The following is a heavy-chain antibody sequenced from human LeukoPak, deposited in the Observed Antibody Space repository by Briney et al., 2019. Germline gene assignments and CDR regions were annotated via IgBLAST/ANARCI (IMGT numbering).Heavy chain of an antibody. D-gene: IGHD1-26*01. CDR3: ARRAGELPIDY. CDR2: IYHSGST. V-gene: IGHV4-34*01. CDR1: GGSFSGYY. Sequence: SETLSLTCAVYGGSFSGYYWSWIRQPPGKGLEWIGEIYHSGSTNYNPSLKCRVTISVDKSKNQFSLKLSSVTAADTAVYYCARRAGELPIDYWGQGTLVTVSS. J-gene: IGHJ4*02.